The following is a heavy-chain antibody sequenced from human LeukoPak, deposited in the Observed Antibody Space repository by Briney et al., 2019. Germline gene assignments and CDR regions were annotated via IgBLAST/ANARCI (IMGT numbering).Heavy chain of an antibody. CDR2: IYHSGST. V-gene: IGHV4-4*02. CDR3: ARRTYYDYDPFYYYHSMDV. D-gene: IGHD3-22*01. J-gene: IGHJ6*02. CDR1: GGSISSSNW. Sequence: SGTLSLTCDVSGGSISSSNWWSWVRQPPGKGLEWIGEIYHSGSTNYNPSLKSRVTISVDKSNNQFSLKLSSVTAADTAIYYCARRTYYDYDPFYYYHSMDVWGQGTTVTVSS.